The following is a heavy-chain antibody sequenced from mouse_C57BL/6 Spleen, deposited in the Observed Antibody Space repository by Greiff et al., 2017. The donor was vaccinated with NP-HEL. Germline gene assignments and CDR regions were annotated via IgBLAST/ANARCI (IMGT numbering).Heavy chain of an antibody. J-gene: IGHJ2*01. D-gene: IGHD1-1*01. CDR1: GYAFSSYW. Sequence: QVQLQQSGAELVKPGASVKISCKASGYAFSSYWMNWVKQRPGKGLEWIGQIYPGDGDTNYNGKFKGKATLTADKSSSTAYMQLSSLTSEDSAVYFCARSATTVVATGYFDYWGQGTTLTVSS. CDR3: ARSATTVVATGYFDY. V-gene: IGHV1-80*01. CDR2: IYPGDGDT.